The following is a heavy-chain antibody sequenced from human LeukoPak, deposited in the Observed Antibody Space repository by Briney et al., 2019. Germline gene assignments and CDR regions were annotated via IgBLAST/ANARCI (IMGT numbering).Heavy chain of an antibody. V-gene: IGHV3-21*01. Sequence: GGPLRLSCAASGFTLRSYSMNGVRKAPGKGRDWVSSISISSSDIYYADSVKGRFTISRDNAKNSLYLQMNSLRAEDTAVYYCARGGGLRFLEWLFDYWGQGTLVTVSS. CDR3: ARGGGLRFLEWLFDY. CDR1: GFTLRSYS. J-gene: IGHJ4*02. CDR2: ISISSSDI. D-gene: IGHD3-3*01.